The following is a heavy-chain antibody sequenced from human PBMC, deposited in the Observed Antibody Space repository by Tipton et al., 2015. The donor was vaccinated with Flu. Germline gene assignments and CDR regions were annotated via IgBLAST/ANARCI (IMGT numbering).Heavy chain of an antibody. CDR2: IWYDGDKK. CDR3: ARDGPEWNYFAYMDV. D-gene: IGHD3-3*01. CDR1: GFIFRTYG. V-gene: IGHV3-33*01. J-gene: IGHJ6*03. Sequence: QLVQSGGGVVQPGTSLRLSCAASGFIFRTYGMHWVRQAPGRGLEWVAFIWYDGDKKYYADSVKGRFTISRDDSKNTLYLEMSSLRADDTAVYYCARDGPEWNYFAYMDVWGKGTTVTVSS.